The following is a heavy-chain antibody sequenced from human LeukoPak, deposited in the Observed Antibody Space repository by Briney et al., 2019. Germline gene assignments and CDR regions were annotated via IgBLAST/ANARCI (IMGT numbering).Heavy chain of an antibody. V-gene: IGHV4-61*02. CDR3: ARWSGSVTARNYYYYMDV. Sequence: PSETLSLTCTVSGGSVRRGNYYWTWIRQPAGSGLEWIGRIYTSGTTDYNPSLRTRVMISVDASRNQFSLNLSSVTAADTAVYYCARWSGSVTARNYYYYMDVWGEGTTVTVSS. CDR2: IYTSGTT. J-gene: IGHJ6*03. CDR1: GGSVRRGNYY. D-gene: IGHD6-6*01.